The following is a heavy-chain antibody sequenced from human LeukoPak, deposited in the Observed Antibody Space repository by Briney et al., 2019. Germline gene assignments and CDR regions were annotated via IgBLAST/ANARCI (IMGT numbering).Heavy chain of an antibody. Sequence: GASVKVSCKASGYTFTAYYMHWVRQAPGQGLEWMGWINPNSGGTNYAQKFQGRVTMTRDTSISTAYMELSRLRSDDTAVYYCARAYGRGSSIAALDYWGQGTLVTVSS. V-gene: IGHV1-2*02. CDR3: ARAYGRGSSIAALDY. D-gene: IGHD6-6*01. CDR2: INPNSGGT. CDR1: GYTFTAYY. J-gene: IGHJ4*02.